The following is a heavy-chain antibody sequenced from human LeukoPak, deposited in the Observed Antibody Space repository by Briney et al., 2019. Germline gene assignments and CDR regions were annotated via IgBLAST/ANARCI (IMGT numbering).Heavy chain of an antibody. Sequence: PSETLSLTCTVSGGSISSSSYYWGWIRQPPGKGLEWIGSIYYSGSTYYNPSLKSRVTISVDTSKNQFSLKLSSVTAADTAVYYCATLMRDYGDYGWPDYWGQGTLVTVSS. V-gene: IGHV4-39*07. CDR2: IYYSGST. D-gene: IGHD4-17*01. J-gene: IGHJ4*02. CDR3: ATLMRDYGDYGWPDY. CDR1: GGSISSSSYY.